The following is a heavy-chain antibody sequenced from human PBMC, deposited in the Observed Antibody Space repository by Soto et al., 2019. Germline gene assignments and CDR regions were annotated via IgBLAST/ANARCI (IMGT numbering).Heavy chain of an antibody. V-gene: IGHV4-4*02. J-gene: IGHJ4*02. CDR3: AQTAEGSGSPLDY. D-gene: IGHD3-10*01. CDR2: IYHSGST. Sequence: QVQLQESGPGLVKPSGTLSLTCAVSGGSTTSITWGSWVRKPPGKGLGWIGEIYHSGSTNYNPSLKSRVTISVDKSKNQFSLKLSSVTAADTAVYYCAQTAEGSGSPLDYWGQGTLVTVSS. CDR1: GGSTTSITW.